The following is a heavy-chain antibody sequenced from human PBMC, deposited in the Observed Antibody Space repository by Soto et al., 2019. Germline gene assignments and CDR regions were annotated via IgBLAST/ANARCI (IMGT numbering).Heavy chain of an antibody. CDR1: GCTVTSYY. Sequence: DSVKVSCKASGCTVTSYYMHWVRQAPGQGLEWMGIINPSGGSTSYAQKFQGRVTMTRDTSTSTVYMELSSLRSEDTAVYYCASSRDGYNFDAFDIWGQGTMVTVSS. D-gene: IGHD5-12*01. CDR2: INPSGGST. CDR3: ASSRDGYNFDAFDI. J-gene: IGHJ3*02. V-gene: IGHV1-46*01.